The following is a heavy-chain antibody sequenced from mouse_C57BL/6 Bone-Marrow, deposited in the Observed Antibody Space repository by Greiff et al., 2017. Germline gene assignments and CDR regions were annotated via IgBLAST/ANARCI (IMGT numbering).Heavy chain of an antibody. J-gene: IGHJ4*01. CDR3: ARWTLYYAMDY. V-gene: IGHV1-81*01. CDR2: IYPRSGNT. Sequence: VKLMESGAELVRPGASVKLSCKASGYTFTSYGISWVKQRTGQGLEWIGEIYPRSGNTYYNEKFKGKATLTADKSSSTAYMELRSLTSEDSAVYFCARWTLYYAMDYWGQGTSVTVSS. CDR1: GYTFTSYG.